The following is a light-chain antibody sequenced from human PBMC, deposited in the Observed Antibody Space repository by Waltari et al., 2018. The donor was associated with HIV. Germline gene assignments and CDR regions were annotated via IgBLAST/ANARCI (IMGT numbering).Light chain of an antibody. CDR1: SSDVGGYNY. J-gene: IGLJ1*01. CDR3: SSYAGSNNFPYV. Sequence: QSALTQPPSASGSPRPSVTISCTGTSSDVGGYNYFSWSQQHPGKAPKLMIYEVSKRPSGVPDRFSGSKSGNTASLTVSGLQAEDEADYYCSSYAGSNNFPYVFGTGTKVTVL. CDR2: EVS. V-gene: IGLV2-8*01.